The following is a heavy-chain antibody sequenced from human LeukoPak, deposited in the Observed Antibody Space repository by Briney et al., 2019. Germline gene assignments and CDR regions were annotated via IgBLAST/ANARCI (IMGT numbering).Heavy chain of an antibody. D-gene: IGHD3-22*01. CDR1: GFTFSNAW. CDR3: TTDRPQYYYDSSGYYPFDY. V-gene: IGHV3-15*01. CDR2: IKSKTDGGTT. J-gene: IGHJ4*02. Sequence: GGSLRLSCAASGFTFSNAWMSWVRQAPGKGLEWVGRIKSKTDGGTTDYAAPVKGRFTISRDDSKNTLYLQMNSLKTEDTAVYYCTTDRPQYYYDSSGYYPFDYWGQGTLVTVSS.